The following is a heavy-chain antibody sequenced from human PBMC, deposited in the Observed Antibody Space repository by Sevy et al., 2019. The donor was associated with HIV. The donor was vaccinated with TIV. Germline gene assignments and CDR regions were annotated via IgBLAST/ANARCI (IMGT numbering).Heavy chain of an antibody. CDR3: ARGGATMVRGVIMYY. CDR1: GFTFSSYS. V-gene: IGHV3-21*01. J-gene: IGHJ4*02. D-gene: IGHD3-10*01. CDR2: ISSSSSYI. Sequence: GGSLRLSCAASGFTFSSYSMNWVRQAPGKGLEWVSSISSSSSYIYYADSLKGRFTISRDNAKNSLYLKMNSLGAEETAVYYCARGGATMVRGVIMYYWGQGTLVTVSS.